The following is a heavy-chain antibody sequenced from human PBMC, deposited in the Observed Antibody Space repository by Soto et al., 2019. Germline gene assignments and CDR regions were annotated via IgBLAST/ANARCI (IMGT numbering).Heavy chain of an antibody. CDR1: GGSISSGDYY. CDR3: ARVGYDSSGYYSPRLGDFDY. Sequence: QVQLQESGPGLVKPSQTLSLTCTVSGGSISSGDYYWSWIRQPPGKGLEWIGYIYYSGSTYYNPSLKSRVTISEDTSKNQFSLKLSSVTAADTAVYYCARVGYDSSGYYSPRLGDFDYWGQGTLVTVSS. V-gene: IGHV4-30-4*01. D-gene: IGHD3-22*01. CDR2: IYYSGST. J-gene: IGHJ4*02.